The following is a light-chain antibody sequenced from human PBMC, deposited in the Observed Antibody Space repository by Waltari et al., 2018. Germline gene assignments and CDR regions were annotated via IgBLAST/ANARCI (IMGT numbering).Light chain of an antibody. J-gene: IGKJ1*01. CDR3: QQYYSTPPT. CDR2: WAS. CDR1: QSVLYSSNNKNY. V-gene: IGKV4-1*01. Sequence: DIVMTQSPDSLAVSLGERATINCKSSQSVLYSSNNKNYLACYQQKPGQPPKLLIYWASTRESGVADRFSGSGSGTDFTLTISSLQAEDVAVYYCQQYYSTPPTFGQGTKVEIK.